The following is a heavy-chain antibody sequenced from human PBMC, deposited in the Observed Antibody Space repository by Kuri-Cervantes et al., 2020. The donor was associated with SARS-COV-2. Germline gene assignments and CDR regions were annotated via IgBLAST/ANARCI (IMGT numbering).Heavy chain of an antibody. CDR2: IYISGST. CDR3: AGGYTGWISN. D-gene: IGHD2-2*03. CDR1: GDSISSYY. V-gene: IGHV4-4*07. Sequence: SETLSLTCTVSGDSISSYYWSWIRQPAGKGLEWIGRIYISGSTNYNPSLESRVTMSMDTSRNQFSLRLSSVTAADTAVYYCAGGYTGWISNWGQGTLVTVSS. J-gene: IGHJ4*02.